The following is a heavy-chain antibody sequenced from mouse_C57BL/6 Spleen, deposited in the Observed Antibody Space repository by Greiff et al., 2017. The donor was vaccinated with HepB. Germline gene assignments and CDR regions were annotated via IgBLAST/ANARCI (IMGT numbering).Heavy chain of an antibody. J-gene: IGHJ3*01. CDR1: GFSLTSYG. Sequence: VQLQQSGPGLVQPSQSLSITCTVSGFSLTSYGVHWVRQSPGKGLEWLGVIWRGGSTDYNAAFMSRLSITEDNSKSQVFFKMNSLQADDTAIYYCAKNEDFPWFAYWGQGTLVTVSA. V-gene: IGHV2-5*01. CDR3: AKNEDFPWFAY. CDR2: IWRGGST.